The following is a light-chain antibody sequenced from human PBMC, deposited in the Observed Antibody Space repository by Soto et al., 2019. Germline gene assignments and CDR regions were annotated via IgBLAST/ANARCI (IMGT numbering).Light chain of an antibody. CDR1: QNINKY. V-gene: IGKV1-33*01. CDR2: DAS. CDR3: QQYESLHT. Sequence: DIQXTHTVLSLASSIGYRVTINCQASQNINKYSNWYKQKKGRXHXXLIYDASNLEAGVPSRFRGSGSGTDFHLNISSLQPDAPETYYWQQYESLHTVGEGTSLEI. J-gene: IGKJ5*01.